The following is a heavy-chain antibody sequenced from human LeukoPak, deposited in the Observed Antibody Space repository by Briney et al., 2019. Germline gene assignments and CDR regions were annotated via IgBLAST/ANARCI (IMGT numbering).Heavy chain of an antibody. CDR2: IIPIFGTA. J-gene: IGHJ6*03. D-gene: IGHD3-22*01. CDR3: ARENYYDSSGYYSYYYYYMDV. CDR1: GGTFSSYA. Sequence: ASVKVSCKASGGTFSSYAISWVRQAPGQGLEWMGGIIPIFGTANYAQKFQGRVTITADESTSTAYMELSSLRSEDTAVYYCARENYYDSSGYYSYYYYYMDVWGKGTTVTVSS. V-gene: IGHV1-69*13.